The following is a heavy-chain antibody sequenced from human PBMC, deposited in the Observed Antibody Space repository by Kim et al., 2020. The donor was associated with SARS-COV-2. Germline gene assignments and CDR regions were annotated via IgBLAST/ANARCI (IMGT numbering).Heavy chain of an antibody. Sequence: SETLSLTCTVSGGSISSSYWSWIRQPPGKGLEWIGDLHYTGYTTYSPSLKSRATISLDTAKNQFSLNLTSVTAADTAVYYCAKTASTTGRFMDVWGQGTT. CDR3: AKTASTTGRFMDV. CDR2: LHYTGYT. D-gene: IGHD1-1*01. CDR1: GGSISSSY. V-gene: IGHV4-59*13. J-gene: IGHJ6*02.